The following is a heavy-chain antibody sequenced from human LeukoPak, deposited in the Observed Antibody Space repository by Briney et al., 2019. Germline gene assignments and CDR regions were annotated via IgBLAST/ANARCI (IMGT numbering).Heavy chain of an antibody. D-gene: IGHD5-24*01. CDR2: ISHSGST. CDR3: ARGDPMAGRSIDY. J-gene: IGHJ4*02. CDR1: RETFSGYY. V-gene: IGHV4-34*01. Sequence: SGTLSLTCAVYRETFSGYYWNWIRQPPGKGLEWIGEISHSGSTNYNPSLKSRVTISVDTSKNQFSLRLSSLTAADTAMYYCARGDPMAGRSIDYWGQGTLVTVSS.